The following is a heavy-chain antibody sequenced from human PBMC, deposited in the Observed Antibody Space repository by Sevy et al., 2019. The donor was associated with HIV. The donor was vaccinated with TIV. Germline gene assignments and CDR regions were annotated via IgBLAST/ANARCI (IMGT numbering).Heavy chain of an antibody. D-gene: IGHD3-22*01. CDR2: IWYDGSNK. CDR1: GFTFSKYG. J-gene: IGHJ4*02. V-gene: IGHV3-33*01. Sequence: GGSLRLSCAASGFTFSKYGMHWVRQAPGKGLEWVALIWYDGSNKYYADSVKGRFTISRDNSKNKLYLQMNSLRAEDRVVYYGVRGGEYYDSRGDNWDDWGQGTLVTVSS. CDR3: VRGGEYYDSRGDNWDD.